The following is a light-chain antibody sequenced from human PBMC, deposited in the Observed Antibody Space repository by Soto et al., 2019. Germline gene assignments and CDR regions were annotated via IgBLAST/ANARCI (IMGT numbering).Light chain of an antibody. J-gene: IGLJ2*01. CDR1: SGHSSYA. V-gene: IGLV4-69*01. CDR2: LNSDGSH. CDR3: QTWGTDIHVV. Sequence: QSVLTQSPSASASLGASVKLTCTLSSGHSSYAIAWHQQQPEKGPRYLMKLNSDGSHSKGDGIPDRFSGSTSGAERSLIISRLQSEDEADYYCQTWGTDIHVVFGGGTKVTVL.